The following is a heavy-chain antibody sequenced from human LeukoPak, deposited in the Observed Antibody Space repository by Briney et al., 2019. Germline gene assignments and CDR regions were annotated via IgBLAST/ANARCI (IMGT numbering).Heavy chain of an antibody. CDR1: GFTFSSYS. J-gene: IGHJ3*02. CDR3: ARGGRLDAFDI. Sequence: GSLRLSCAASGFTFSSYSMNWVRQAPGKGLEWVSSISSSSSYIYYADSVKGRFTISRDNAKNSLYLQMNGLRAEDTAVYYCARGGRLDAFDIWGQGTMVTVSS. V-gene: IGHV3-21*01. D-gene: IGHD3-16*01. CDR2: ISSSSSYI.